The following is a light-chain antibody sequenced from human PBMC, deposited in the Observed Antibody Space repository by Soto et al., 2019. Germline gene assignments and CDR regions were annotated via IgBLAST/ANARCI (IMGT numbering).Light chain of an antibody. J-gene: IGLJ2*01. CDR3: SSYANSDTVI. Sequence: VLNQPASVNGSTGQSITISCTGTSSDVGTYNFVSWYRQHPVKAPILIIFDVSSRPSGISNRFSGSKSGNTASLTISGVQAEDEADYYCSSYANSDTVIFGGGTKVTVL. V-gene: IGLV2-14*01. CDR1: SSDVGTYNF. CDR2: DVS.